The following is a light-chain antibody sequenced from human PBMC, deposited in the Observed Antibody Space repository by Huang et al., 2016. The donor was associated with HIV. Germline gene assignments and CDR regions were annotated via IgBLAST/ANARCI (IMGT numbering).Light chain of an antibody. V-gene: IGKV3-15*01. CDR1: QSIDNN. CDR3: QQYDNWPPYT. J-gene: IGKJ2*01. Sequence: EIVMTQSPATLSVSPGERATLSCRSSQSIDNNLAWYQQKPGQAPRLLMSGASTRATGITARFSGSGSGTDFTLTISSLQPEDSAVYYCQQYDNWPPYTFGQGTDLEIK. CDR2: GAS.